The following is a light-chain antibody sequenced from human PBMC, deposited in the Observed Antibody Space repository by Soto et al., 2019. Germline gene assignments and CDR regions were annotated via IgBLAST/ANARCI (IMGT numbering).Light chain of an antibody. V-gene: IGKV3-15*01. J-gene: IGKJ4*01. CDR1: QSVSSN. CDR3: QQYDNWPSLT. CDR2: GAS. Sequence: ERVMTQSPATLSVSPGERVTLSCRASQSVSSNLAWYQQKPGQAPRLLIYGASTRATGIPARFSGSGSGTEFTLTISSLQSEDFAVYYCQQYDNWPSLTFGGGTKVEIK.